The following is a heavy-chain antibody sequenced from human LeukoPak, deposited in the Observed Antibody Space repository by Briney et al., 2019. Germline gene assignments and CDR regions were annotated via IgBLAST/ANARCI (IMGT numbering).Heavy chain of an antibody. V-gene: IGHV1-69*13. J-gene: IGHJ4*02. CDR2: IIPIFGTA. Sequence: ASVKVSCKASGGTFSSYAISWVRQAPGQGLEWIGWIIPIFGTANYAQKFQGRVTITADESTSTAYMELSSLRSEDTAVYYCARVQHYYDSSGYSRFEYYFDYWGQGTLVTVSS. D-gene: IGHD3-22*01. CDR3: ARVQHYYDSSGYSRFEYYFDY. CDR1: GGTFSSYA.